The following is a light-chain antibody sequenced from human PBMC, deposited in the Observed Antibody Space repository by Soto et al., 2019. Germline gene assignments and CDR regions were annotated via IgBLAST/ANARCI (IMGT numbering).Light chain of an antibody. CDR2: AAS. CDR1: QSISSY. J-gene: IGKJ2*01. V-gene: IGKV1-39*01. CDR3: QQSYTTRLVT. Sequence: DIQMTQSPSSLSASVGDRVTITCRASQSISSYLNWYQQKPGIAPKLLIYAASSLQSGVPSRFNGSGSGTDFTLTITSLQPEDFATYYCQQSYTTRLVTFGQGTKLEIK.